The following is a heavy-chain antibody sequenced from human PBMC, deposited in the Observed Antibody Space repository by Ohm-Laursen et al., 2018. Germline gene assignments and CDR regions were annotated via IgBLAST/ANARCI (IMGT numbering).Heavy chain of an antibody. D-gene: IGHD6-19*01. Sequence: LRLSCTASGFTFSSYGMHWVRQAPGKGLEWVAVISYDGSNKYYADSVKGRFTISRDNAKNSLYLQMNSLRAEDTALYYCAKADSIAVAGNVPTLFDPWGQGTLVTVSS. CDR1: GFTFSSYG. CDR2: ISYDGSNK. CDR3: AKADSIAVAGNVPTLFDP. J-gene: IGHJ5*02. V-gene: IGHV3-30*18.